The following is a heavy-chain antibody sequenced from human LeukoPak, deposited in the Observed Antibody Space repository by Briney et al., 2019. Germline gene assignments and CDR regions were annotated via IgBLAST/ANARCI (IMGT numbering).Heavy chain of an antibody. CDR3: AKHRGVITEFDY. CDR2: IYYSGST. Sequence: SQTLSLTCTVSGGSISSGGYYWSWIRQPPGKGLEWTGYIYYSGSTNYNPSLKSRVTISVDTSKNQFSLKLSSVTAADTAVYYCAKHRGVITEFDYWGQGTLVTVSS. D-gene: IGHD3-10*01. J-gene: IGHJ4*02. CDR1: GGSISSGGYY. V-gene: IGHV4-61*08.